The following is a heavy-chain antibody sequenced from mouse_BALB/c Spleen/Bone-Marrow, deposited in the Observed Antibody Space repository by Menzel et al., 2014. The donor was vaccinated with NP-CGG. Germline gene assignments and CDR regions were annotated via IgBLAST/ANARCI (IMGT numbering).Heavy chain of an antibody. J-gene: IGHJ1*01. CDR3: ARLNYYGNLFV. V-gene: IGHV4-1*02. CDR1: GFDFSRYW. CDR2: INPDSSTM. Sequence: EVQLVESGGGLVQPGGSLKLSCAASGFDFSRYWMSWVRQAPGKGLEWIGEINPDSSTMNYTPPLKDKFIISRDNAKNTLYLQMSKVRSEDTALYYCARLNYYGNLFVWGAGTTVTVSS. D-gene: IGHD1-1*01.